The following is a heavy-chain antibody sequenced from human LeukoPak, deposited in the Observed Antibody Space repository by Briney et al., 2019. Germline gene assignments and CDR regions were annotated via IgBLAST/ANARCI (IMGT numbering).Heavy chain of an antibody. CDR2: IYYSGST. V-gene: IGHV4-31*03. D-gene: IGHD3-3*01. Sequence: SQTLTLTCTVSGGSISSGGYYWSWTRQHPGKGLDWIGYIYYSGSTYYNPSLKSRVTISVDTSKNQFSLKLSSVTAADTAVYYCARERGGFGVVMKGAFDIWGQGTMVTVSS. J-gene: IGHJ3*02. CDR1: GGSISSGGYY. CDR3: ARERGGFGVVMKGAFDI.